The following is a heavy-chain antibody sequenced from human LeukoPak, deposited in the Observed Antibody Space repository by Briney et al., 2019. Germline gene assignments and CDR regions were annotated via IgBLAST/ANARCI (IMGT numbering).Heavy chain of an antibody. D-gene: IGHD5-24*01. CDR3: ARHVRWQQSTCCYGLDV. V-gene: IGHV4-39*01. Sequence: SETLSLTCTVSGGSISSSSYYWGWIRQPPGKGLEWIGSGYYTGNTYYNPSLKSRVTISVDTSKNRFSLKLSSVTATDTALYYCARHVRWQQSTCCYGLDVWGQGTTVTVSS. CDR1: GGSISSSSYY. CDR2: GYYTGNT. J-gene: IGHJ6*02.